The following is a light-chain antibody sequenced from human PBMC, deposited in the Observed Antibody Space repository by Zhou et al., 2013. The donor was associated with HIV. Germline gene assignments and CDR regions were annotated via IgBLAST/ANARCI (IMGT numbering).Light chain of an antibody. V-gene: IGKV1-39*01. Sequence: DIQMTQSPSSLSASVGDRVTITCRASQSISSYLNWYQQKPGKAPKLLIYAASSLQSGVPSRFSGSGSGTDFTLTISSLQPEDFATYYCQQSFSIPRTFGGGTKVDMK. CDR2: AAS. CDR1: QSISSY. CDR3: QQSFSIPRT. J-gene: IGKJ4*01.